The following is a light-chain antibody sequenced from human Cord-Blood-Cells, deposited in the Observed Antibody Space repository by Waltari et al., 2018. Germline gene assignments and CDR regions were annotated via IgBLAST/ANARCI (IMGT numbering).Light chain of an antibody. V-gene: IGLV1-47*01. CDR3: AAWDDSLSGWV. J-gene: IGLJ3*02. CDR1: SSNIGSNY. Sequence: QSVLTQPPSASGTPGQRVTISCSGSSSNIGSNYVYWYQQLPGTAPKLLIYRNNQRPSGVPDRFSGSKSGASASLAISGLRSADEADYYWAAWDDSLSGWVFGGGTKLTVL. CDR2: RNN.